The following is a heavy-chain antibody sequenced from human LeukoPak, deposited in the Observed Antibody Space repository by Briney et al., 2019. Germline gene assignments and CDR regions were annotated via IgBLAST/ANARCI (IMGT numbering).Heavy chain of an antibody. CDR2: IYTSGST. D-gene: IGHD6-19*01. J-gene: IGHJ4*02. CDR3: ARDLGYSSGWSGVYFDY. CDR1: GGSISSYY. V-gene: IGHV4-4*07. Sequence: SETLSLTCTVSGGSISSYYWSWIRQPAGKGLEWIGRIYTSGSTNYNPSLKRRVTMSVDTSKNQFSLKLSSVTAADTAVYYCARDLGYSSGWSGVYFDYWGQGTLVTVSS.